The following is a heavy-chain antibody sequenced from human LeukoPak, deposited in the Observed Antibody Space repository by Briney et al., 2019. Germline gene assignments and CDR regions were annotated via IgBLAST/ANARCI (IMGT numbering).Heavy chain of an antibody. V-gene: IGHV3-48*01. J-gene: IGHJ5*02. D-gene: IGHD3-16*01. CDR1: GFTFSSYS. CDR2: ISSSSSTI. CDR3: AKVHGVAL. Sequence: GGSLRLSCAASGFTFSSYSMNWVRQAPGKGLEWVSYISSSSSTIYYADSVKGRFTISRDTSKNTLYLQMNSLRAEDTALYQCAKVHGVALWGQGTLVTVSS.